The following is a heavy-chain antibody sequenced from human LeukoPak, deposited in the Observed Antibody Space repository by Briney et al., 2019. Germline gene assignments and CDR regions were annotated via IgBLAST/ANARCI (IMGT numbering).Heavy chain of an antibody. D-gene: IGHD2-2*01. CDR2: ISAYNGNT. J-gene: IGHJ6*02. CDR1: GYTFTSYG. CDR3: ARVSAWQHENIVVVPAAANFYYYYYGMDV. Sequence: ASVTVSCKASGYTFTSYGISWVRQAAGQGLEWMGWISAYNGNTNYAQKLQGRVTMTTDTSTSTASMELRSLRSDDTAVYYCARVSAWQHENIVVVPAAANFYYYYYGMDVWGQGTTVTVSS. V-gene: IGHV1-18*01.